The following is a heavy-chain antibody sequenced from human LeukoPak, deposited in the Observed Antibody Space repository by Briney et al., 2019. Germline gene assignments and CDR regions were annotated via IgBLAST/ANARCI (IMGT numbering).Heavy chain of an antibody. CDR1: GFTFSNAY. J-gene: IGHJ4*02. D-gene: IGHD3-22*01. V-gene: IGHV3-15*01. CDR2: IKTRGTT. CDR3: TTPHYYDTTYDF. Sequence: GGSLRLSCAASGFTFSNAYMDWVRQTPGKGLEWVGRIKTRGTTDYAAPVKGRFAISRDDSKSTVYLQMNSLKVEDTAVYYCTTPHYYDTTYDFWGQGTLVTVSS.